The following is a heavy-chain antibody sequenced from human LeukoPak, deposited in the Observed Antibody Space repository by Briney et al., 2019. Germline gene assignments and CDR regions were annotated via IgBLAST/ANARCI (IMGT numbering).Heavy chain of an antibody. V-gene: IGHV4-59*08. CDR1: GGSISSYH. J-gene: IGHJ4*02. CDR2: ISYSGST. Sequence: PTETLSLTCIVSGGSISSYHWSWIRQPPGKGLEWIGYISYSGSTNYNPSLKSRVTISVDTSKNQFSLRLSSVTAADTAVYYCARHLDYYGSETYEFWGQGTLLTVSS. D-gene: IGHD3-10*01. CDR3: ARHLDYYGSETYEF.